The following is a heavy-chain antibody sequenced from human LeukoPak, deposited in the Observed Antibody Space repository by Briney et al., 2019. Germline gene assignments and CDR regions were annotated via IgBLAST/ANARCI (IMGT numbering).Heavy chain of an antibody. CDR2: IYYSGST. Sequence: PSETLSLTCTVSGGSISNYFWSCIRQPPEKGLEWIGYIYYSGSTNYNPSLKSRLTMSVDTSKNQFSLKLSSVTAADTAVYYCARFRLLGTGLADWYFDLWGRGTLVTVSS. CDR3: ARFRLLGTGLADWYFDL. D-gene: IGHD7-27*01. V-gene: IGHV4-59*08. CDR1: GGSISNYF. J-gene: IGHJ2*01.